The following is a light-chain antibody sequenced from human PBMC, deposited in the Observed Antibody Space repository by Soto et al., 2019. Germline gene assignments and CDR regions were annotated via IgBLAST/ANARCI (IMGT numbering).Light chain of an antibody. V-gene: IGKV1-9*01. J-gene: IGKJ1*01. CDR2: GAS. Sequence: DIQLTQSPSFLSASVGDRVTITCRARQGISSYLAWYQQRPGKAPKILMYGASTLQSGVPSRFSGSASGTTCTLTINNLQPEDFATYSCQQLNNYPRTFGQGTKVE. CDR3: QQLNNYPRT. CDR1: QGISSY.